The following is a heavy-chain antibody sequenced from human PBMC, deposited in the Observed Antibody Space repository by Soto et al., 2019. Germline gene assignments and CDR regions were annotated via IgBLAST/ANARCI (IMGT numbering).Heavy chain of an antibody. J-gene: IGHJ4*02. Sequence: QVQLQESGPGLVKPSQTLSLTCTVSGGSISSGGYYWSWIRQHPGKGLEWIGYIYYSGSTYYNPSLKSRVTISVDTSKNQFSLKLSSVTAADTAVYYCARDVLPDPAYYYDSSGYQDWGQGTLVTVSS. V-gene: IGHV4-31*03. CDR3: ARDVLPDPAYYYDSSGYQD. D-gene: IGHD3-22*01. CDR1: GGSISSGGYY. CDR2: IYYSGST.